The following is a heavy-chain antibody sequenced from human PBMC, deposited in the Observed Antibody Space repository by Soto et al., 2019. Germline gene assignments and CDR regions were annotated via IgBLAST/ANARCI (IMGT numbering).Heavy chain of an antibody. J-gene: IGHJ6*02. CDR3: SSDRPSRRRWYHYYYYGMXX. CDR1: GFTFSSYA. CDR2: ISGSGGST. D-gene: IGHD6-13*01. Sequence: GGSLRLSCAASGFTFSSYAMSWVRQAPGKGLEWVSAISGSGGSTYYADSVKGRFTISRDNSKNTLFLQMNSLRATETAGYYVSSDRPSRRRWYHYYYYGMXXWCQGTTVTVSS. V-gene: IGHV3-23*01.